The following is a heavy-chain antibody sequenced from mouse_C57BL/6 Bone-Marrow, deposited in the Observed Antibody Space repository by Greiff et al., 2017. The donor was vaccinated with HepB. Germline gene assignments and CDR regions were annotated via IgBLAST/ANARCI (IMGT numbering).Heavy chain of an antibody. CDR1: GFTFSDYG. V-gene: IGHV5-17*01. CDR3: ARGGWLPPYAMDY. J-gene: IGHJ4*01. Sequence: EVKLMESGGGLVKPGGSLKLSCAASGFTFSDYGMHWVRQAPEKGLEWVAYISSGSSTIYYADTVKGRFTISRDNAKNTLFLQMTSLRSEDTAMYYCARGGWLPPYAMDYWGQGTSVTVSS. D-gene: IGHD2-3*01. CDR2: ISSGSSTI.